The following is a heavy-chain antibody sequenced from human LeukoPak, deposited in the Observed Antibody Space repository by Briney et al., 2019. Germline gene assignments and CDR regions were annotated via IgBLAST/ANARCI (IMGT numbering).Heavy chain of an antibody. Sequence: GSVQVSCKVSGYTLTELSMHWVRQATGQGLEWMGWMNPNSGNTGYAQKFQGRVTITRNTSISTAYTELSSLRSEDTAVYYCARVRYCSGGSCSYYMDVWGKGTTVTVSS. V-gene: IGHV1-8*03. J-gene: IGHJ6*03. CDR3: ARVRYCSGGSCSYYMDV. CDR2: MNPNSGNT. D-gene: IGHD2-15*01. CDR1: GYTLTELS.